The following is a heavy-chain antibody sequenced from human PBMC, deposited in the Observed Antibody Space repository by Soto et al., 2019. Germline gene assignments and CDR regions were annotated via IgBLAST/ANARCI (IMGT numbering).Heavy chain of an antibody. CDR3: AKDRVPGDGRLVFDY. D-gene: IGHD2-15*01. CDR2: ITRDSGTR. V-gene: IGHV3-23*01. CDR1: GFSFSSYA. Sequence: GESLKISCAASGFSFSSYAMGWVRQAPGKGLEWVSDITRDSGTRKYADSVKGRITVSRDNSQSTVVLELNSLRAEDTAVYYCAKDRVPGDGRLVFDYWGQGILVTVSS. J-gene: IGHJ4*02.